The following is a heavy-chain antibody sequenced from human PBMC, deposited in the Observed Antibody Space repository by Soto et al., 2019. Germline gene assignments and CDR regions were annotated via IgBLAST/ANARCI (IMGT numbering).Heavy chain of an antibody. Sequence: QAPGKGLEWVSSISSSSSYIYYADSVKGRFTISRDNAKNSLYLQMSSLRAEDTAVYYCARDRSDAFDIWGQGTMVTVSS. V-gene: IGHV3-21*01. J-gene: IGHJ3*02. CDR3: ARDRSDAFDI. CDR2: ISSSSSYI.